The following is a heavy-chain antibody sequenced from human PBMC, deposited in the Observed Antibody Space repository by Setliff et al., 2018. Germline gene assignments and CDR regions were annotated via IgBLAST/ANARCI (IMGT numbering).Heavy chain of an antibody. J-gene: IGHJ6*02. CDR1: GYTFVNYG. CDR2: IKTFSFKA. D-gene: IGHD1-26*01. V-gene: IGHV1-18*01. CDR3: ARFRVSSGGYNYYAMDF. Sequence: ASVKVSCKASGYTFVNYGINWVRQAPGQGLEWVGWIKTFSFKANYAQKLQDRVTITTDTSTATVYMELRGLRSDDTATYYCARFRVSSGGYNYYAMDFWGQGTTVTVSS.